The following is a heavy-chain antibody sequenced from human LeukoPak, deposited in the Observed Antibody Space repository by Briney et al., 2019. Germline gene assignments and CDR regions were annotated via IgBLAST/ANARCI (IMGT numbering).Heavy chain of an antibody. Sequence: GGSLRLSCAASGFTFSSYAMHRVRQAPGKGLEWVAVISYDGSNKYYADSVKGRFTISRDNSKNTLYLQMNSLRAEDTAVYYCARDAYYYDSSGYRTLGYYYYMDVWGKGTTVTVSS. CDR1: GFTFSSYA. J-gene: IGHJ6*03. CDR2: ISYDGSNK. D-gene: IGHD3-22*01. CDR3: ARDAYYYDSSGYRTLGYYYYMDV. V-gene: IGHV3-30*01.